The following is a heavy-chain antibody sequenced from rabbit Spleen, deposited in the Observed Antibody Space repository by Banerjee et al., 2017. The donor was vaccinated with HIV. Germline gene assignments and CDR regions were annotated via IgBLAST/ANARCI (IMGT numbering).Heavy chain of an antibody. CDR2: CNGGTGKP. V-gene: IGHV1S45*01. CDR1: GFSFSSSYH. J-gene: IGHJ3*01. D-gene: IGHD4-1*01. CDR3: GRDLTGVIGWNFGW. Sequence: QEQLEASGGDLVKPEGSLTLTCTASGFSFSSSYHMCWVRRAPGKGLEGIACCNGGTGKPVYAGWAKRRSSFSKASSTTVVLQLSSRTAADAAASFCGRDLTGVIGWNFGWWGQGTLVTVS.